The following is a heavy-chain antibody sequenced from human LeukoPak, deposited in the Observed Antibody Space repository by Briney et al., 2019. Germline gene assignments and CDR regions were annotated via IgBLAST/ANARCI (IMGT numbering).Heavy chain of an antibody. V-gene: IGHV4-34*01. Sequence: SETLSLTCAVYGGSFSGYYWSWIRQPPGKGLEWIGEINHSGSTNYNPSLKSRVTISVDTSKNQFSLKLSSVTAADTAVYYCARRSSLRVSRRISYYDSSGYTYYFDYWGQGTLVTVSS. CDR1: GGSFSGYY. CDR2: INHSGST. CDR3: ARRSSLRVSRRISYYDSSGYTYYFDY. D-gene: IGHD3-22*01. J-gene: IGHJ4*02.